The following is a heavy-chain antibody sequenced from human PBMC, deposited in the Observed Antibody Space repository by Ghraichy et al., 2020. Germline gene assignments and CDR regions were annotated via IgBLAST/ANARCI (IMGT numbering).Heavy chain of an antibody. Sequence: GGSLRLSCAASGFTFSSYGMHWVRQAPGKGLEWVAVIWYDGSNKYYADSVKGRFTISRDNSKNTLYLQMNSLRAEDTAVYYCARDYCSSTSCYIGEPYYYYGMDVWGQGTTVTVSS. CDR3: ARDYCSSTSCYIGEPYYYYGMDV. CDR1: GFTFSSYG. V-gene: IGHV3-33*01. J-gene: IGHJ6*02. D-gene: IGHD2-2*02. CDR2: IWYDGSNK.